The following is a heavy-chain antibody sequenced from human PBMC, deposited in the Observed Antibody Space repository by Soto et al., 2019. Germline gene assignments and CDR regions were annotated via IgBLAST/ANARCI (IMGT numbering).Heavy chain of an antibody. Sequence: SETLSLTCTVSGGSISSYYWIWIRQPPGKGLEWIGYIDYSGSTNYNPSLKSRVTISVDTSKNQFSLKLSSVTAADTAVYYSARMLNRMGDGYYYYGMDVWGQGTTVTVSS. CDR3: ARMLNRMGDGYYYYGMDV. CDR1: GGSISSYY. D-gene: IGHD1-26*01. CDR2: IDYSGST. V-gene: IGHV4-59*01. J-gene: IGHJ6*02.